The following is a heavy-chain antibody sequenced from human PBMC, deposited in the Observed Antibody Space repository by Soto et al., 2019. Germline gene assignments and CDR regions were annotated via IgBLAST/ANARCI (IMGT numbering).Heavy chain of an antibody. V-gene: IGHV1-24*01. D-gene: IGHD5-12*01. CDR2: FDPEDGET. Sequence: ASVKVSGKVSGYTLTELSMHWVRQAPGKGLEWVGGFDPEDGETIYAQKFQGRVTMTEDTSTDTAYMELSSLRSEDTAVYYCATDTTTTIRVFYYSGMDVWGQGTTVTVSS. CDR3: ATDTTTTIRVFYYSGMDV. J-gene: IGHJ6*02. CDR1: GYTLTELS.